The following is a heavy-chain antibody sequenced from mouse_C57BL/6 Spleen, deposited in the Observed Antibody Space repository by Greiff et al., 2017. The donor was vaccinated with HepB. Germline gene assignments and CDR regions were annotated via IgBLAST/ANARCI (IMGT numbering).Heavy chain of an antibody. CDR1: GFTFSDYG. CDR2: ISSGSSTI. Sequence: DVMLVESGGGLVKPGGSLKLSCAASGFTFSDYGMHWVRQAPEKGLEWVAYISSGSSTIYYADTVKGRFTISRDNAKNTLFLQMTSLRSEDTAMYYCARSSGLYAMDYWGQGTSVTVSS. CDR3: ARSSGLYAMDY. J-gene: IGHJ4*01. D-gene: IGHD1-3*01. V-gene: IGHV5-17*01.